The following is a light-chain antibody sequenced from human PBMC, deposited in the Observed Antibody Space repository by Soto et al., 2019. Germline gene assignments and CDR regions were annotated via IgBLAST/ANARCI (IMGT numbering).Light chain of an antibody. CDR1: SSDVGGYNY. CDR3: SSYTSSSTLMV. CDR2: DVS. J-gene: IGLJ2*01. Sequence: QSALTQPASVSGSPGQSITISCTGTSSDVGGYNYVSWYQQHPGKAPKLMIYDVSNRPSGVSNRFSGSKSGNTASLTISGLQAEDEADDYCSSYTSSSTLMVFGGGTKRTVL. V-gene: IGLV2-14*01.